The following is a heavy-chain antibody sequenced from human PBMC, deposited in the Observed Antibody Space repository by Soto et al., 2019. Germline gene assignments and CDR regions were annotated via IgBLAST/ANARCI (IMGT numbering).Heavy chain of an antibody. CDR3: ARRIGITGTTGPSDY. J-gene: IGHJ4*02. V-gene: IGHV1-18*01. CDR1: GYTFTSYG. Sequence: ASVKVSCKASGYTFTSYGISWVRQAPGQGLEWMGWISAYNGNTNYAQKPQGRVTMTTDTSTSTAYMELRSLRSDDTAVYYCARRIGITGTTGPSDYWGQGTLVTVSS. CDR2: ISAYNGNT. D-gene: IGHD1-7*01.